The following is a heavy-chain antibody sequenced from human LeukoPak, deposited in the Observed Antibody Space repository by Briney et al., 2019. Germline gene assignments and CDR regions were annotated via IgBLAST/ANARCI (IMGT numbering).Heavy chain of an antibody. CDR1: GFTFSSYG. D-gene: IGHD6-6*01. CDR2: ISYDGSNK. J-gene: IGHJ6*02. V-gene: IGHV3-30*18. Sequence: GGSLRLSCAASGFTFSSYGMHWVRQAPGKGLEWVAVISYDGSNKYYADSVKGRFTISRDNSKNTLYLQMNSLRAEDTAVYYCAKDQSIASMDVWGQGTTVTVSS. CDR3: AKDQSIASMDV.